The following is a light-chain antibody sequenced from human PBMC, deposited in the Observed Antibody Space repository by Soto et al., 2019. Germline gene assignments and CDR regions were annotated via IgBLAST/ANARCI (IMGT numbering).Light chain of an antibody. CDR2: LNSDGSH. V-gene: IGLV4-69*01. CDR3: QTWGTGIQVV. J-gene: IGLJ2*01. CDR1: SGHSSYA. Sequence: QSVLTQSPSASASLGASVRLTCTLSSGHSSYAVAWHQQQPEKGPRYLMKLNSDGSHSKGDGIPDRFSASGSGAERYLTISSLQPEDEADYYCQTWGTGIQVVFGGGTKLTVL.